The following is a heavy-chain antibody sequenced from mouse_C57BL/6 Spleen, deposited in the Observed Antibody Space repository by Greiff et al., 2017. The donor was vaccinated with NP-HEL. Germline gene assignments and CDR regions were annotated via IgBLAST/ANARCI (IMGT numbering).Heavy chain of an antibody. CDR3: ARALITTVVRYFDV. D-gene: IGHD1-1*01. V-gene: IGHV1-80*01. J-gene: IGHJ1*03. CDR1: GYAFSSYW. Sequence: VQLQQSGAELVKPGASVKISCKASGYAFSSYWMNWVKQRPGKGLEWIGQIYPGDGDTNYNGKFKGKATLTADKSSSTAYMQLSSLTSEDSAVYFCARALITTVVRYFDVWGTGTTVTVSS. CDR2: IYPGDGDT.